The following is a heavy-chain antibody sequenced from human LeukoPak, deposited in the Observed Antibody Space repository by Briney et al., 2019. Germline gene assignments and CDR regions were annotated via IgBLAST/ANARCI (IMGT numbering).Heavy chain of an antibody. D-gene: IGHD1-1*01. J-gene: IGHJ4*02. CDR3: ARSIPYGTTWNGRSAN. Sequence: GGSLRLSCAASGFPFSSYSMTWVRQAPGKGLEWVANIKPDGTTKFYVDSVKGRFTISRDNALNSLYLQMNSLRAEDTAIYYCARSIPYGTTWNGRSANWGKETLVTVS. CDR2: IKPDGTTK. V-gene: IGHV3-7*03. CDR1: GFPFSSYS.